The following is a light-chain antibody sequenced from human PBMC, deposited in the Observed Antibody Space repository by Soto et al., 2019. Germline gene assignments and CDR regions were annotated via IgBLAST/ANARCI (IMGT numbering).Light chain of an antibody. CDR3: SSYTRSNTRV. CDR2: EVS. J-gene: IGLJ3*02. CDR1: SSDVGVYKY. Sequence: QSAPTQPASVSGSPGQSITISCTGTSSDVGVYKYVSWYQQLPGKAPKLLIYEVSNRPSGVSNRFSGSKSGNTASLTISGLQPEDEADYYCSSYTRSNTRVFGGGTKLTVL. V-gene: IGLV2-14*01.